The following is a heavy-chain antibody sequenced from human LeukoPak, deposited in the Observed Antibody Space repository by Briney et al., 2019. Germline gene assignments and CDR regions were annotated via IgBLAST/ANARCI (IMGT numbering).Heavy chain of an antibody. CDR3: ARVEEGYGSGRRENYYYYYMDV. V-gene: IGHV4-59*01. D-gene: IGHD3-10*01. J-gene: IGHJ6*03. CDR2: IYYSGST. Sequence: PSETLSLTCTVSGGSISSYYWSWIRQPPGKGLEWIGYIYYSGSTNYNPSLKSRVIISVDTSKNQFSLKLSSVTAADTAVYYCARVEEGYGSGRRENYYYYYMDVWGKGTTVTISS. CDR1: GGSISSYY.